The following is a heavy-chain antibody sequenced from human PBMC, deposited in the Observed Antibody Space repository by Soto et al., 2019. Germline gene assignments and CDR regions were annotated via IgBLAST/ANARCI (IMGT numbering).Heavy chain of an antibody. CDR2: IKQDGSEK. Sequence: EVQLVESGGGLVQPGGSLRLSCAASGFTFSCYWMSWVRQAPGKGLEWVASIKQDGSEKYYVDSVKGRFTISRDNAKNSLYQQMNSLRAEDTAVYYCARDGSGSYYAEPPYPFDYWGQGTLVTVSS. D-gene: IGHD3-10*01. CDR3: ARDGSGSYYAEPPYPFDY. CDR1: GFTFSCYW. V-gene: IGHV3-7*01. J-gene: IGHJ4*02.